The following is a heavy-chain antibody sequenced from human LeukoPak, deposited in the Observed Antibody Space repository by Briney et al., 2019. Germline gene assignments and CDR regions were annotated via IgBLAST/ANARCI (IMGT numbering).Heavy chain of an antibody. V-gene: IGHV3-23*01. J-gene: IGHJ5*02. Sequence: PGGSLRLSCAASGFTFSSYAMSWVRQAPGKGLEWVSAISGSGGSTYYADSVKGRFTISRDNSKNTLYLQMNSLRAEDTAVYYCANQDSSGYIAQPWGQGTLVTVSS. CDR1: GFTFSSYA. CDR2: ISGSGGST. D-gene: IGHD3-22*01. CDR3: ANQDSSGYIAQP.